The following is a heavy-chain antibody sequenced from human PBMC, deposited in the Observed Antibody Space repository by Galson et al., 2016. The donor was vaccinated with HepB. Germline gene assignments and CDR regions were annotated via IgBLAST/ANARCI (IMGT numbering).Heavy chain of an antibody. D-gene: IGHD3-16*01. Sequence: SLRLSCAASGFTVSKYNMSWVRQAPGKALEWASSISGSGGSPYYADSVKGRFTISRDNSKNTLYLQMNSLRAEDTAVYYCAKVRPGNLAGAGRSYGMDVWGQGTTVTVSS. J-gene: IGHJ6*02. CDR2: ISGSGGSP. V-gene: IGHV3-23*01. CDR1: GFTVSKYN. CDR3: AKVRPGNLAGAGRSYGMDV.